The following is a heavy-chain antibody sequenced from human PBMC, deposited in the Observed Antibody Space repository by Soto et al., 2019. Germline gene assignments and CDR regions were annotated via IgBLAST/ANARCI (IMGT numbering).Heavy chain of an antibody. V-gene: IGHV1-58*01. J-gene: IGHJ3*02. CDR1: GFTFTSSA. D-gene: IGHD3-10*01. Sequence: ASGKVSCKASGFTFTSSAVQWVRQARGQRLEWIGWIVVGSGNTNYAQKFQERVTITRDMSTSTAYMDLGRLTSDDTAVYYCARDGLTLKYSFDIWGQGTMVTVS. CDR2: IVVGSGNT. CDR3: ARDGLTLKYSFDI.